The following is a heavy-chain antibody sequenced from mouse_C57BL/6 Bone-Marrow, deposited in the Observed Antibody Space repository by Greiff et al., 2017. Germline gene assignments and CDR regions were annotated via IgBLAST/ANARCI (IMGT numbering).Heavy chain of an antibody. Sequence: VQLQQSGPELVKPGASVKISCKASVYSFTDYNMNWVKQSNGKSLEWIGVINPNYGTTSYNQKFKGKATLTVDQSSSTAYMQLNSLTSDDYAVYYCARGYDYDYAMDFWGQGTSVTVSS. CDR1: VYSFTDYN. D-gene: IGHD2-4*01. J-gene: IGHJ4*01. CDR2: INPNYGTT. CDR3: ARGYDYDYAMDF. V-gene: IGHV1-39*01.